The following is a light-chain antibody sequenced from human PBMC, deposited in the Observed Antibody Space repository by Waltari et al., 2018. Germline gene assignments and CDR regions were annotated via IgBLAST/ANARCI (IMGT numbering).Light chain of an antibody. J-gene: IGKJ1*01. CDR1: QSIGSS. V-gene: IGKV3-15*01. Sequence: EIVMTPSPATLSVSPGERATLSCRARQSIGSSLAWYQLNPGQAPRLLSYGASTRATGIPARFSGSGAGTEFTLTISNMQSEDFVVYYCQQYNNWPPWTFGQGTKVEIK. CDR2: GAS. CDR3: QQYNNWPPWT.